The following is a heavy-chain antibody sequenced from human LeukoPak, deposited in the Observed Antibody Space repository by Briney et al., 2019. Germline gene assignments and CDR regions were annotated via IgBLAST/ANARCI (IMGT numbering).Heavy chain of an antibody. Sequence: ASVKVSRKASGYTFTIYYMHLVRQAPGQGLEWMGWINTNCGATTYAQRFPGRVTMTRDTSISTASLELSGLTSDETAVYYCAHNPPYCTSTSCYNDYWGQGTLVTVSS. CDR3: AHNPPYCTSTSCYNDY. J-gene: IGHJ4*02. D-gene: IGHD2-2*02. V-gene: IGHV1-2*02. CDR1: GYTFTIYY. CDR2: INTNCGAT.